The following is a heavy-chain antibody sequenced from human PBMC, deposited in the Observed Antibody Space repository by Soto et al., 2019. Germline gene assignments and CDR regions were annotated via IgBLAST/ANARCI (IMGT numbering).Heavy chain of an antibody. V-gene: IGHV4-39*02. J-gene: IGHJ6*02. CDR3: SSSQKRDV. Sequence: QLQLQESGPGLVKPSETMSLTCTVSGGSISSSSYYWGWIRQPSGKGLEWIGSIYYSGSTYYNPSLKSRVTISVCTSKNHFSLKLSSVTAADTAVYYCSSSQKRDVWVQGTTVTVSS. CDR1: GGSISSSSYY. CDR2: IYYSGST.